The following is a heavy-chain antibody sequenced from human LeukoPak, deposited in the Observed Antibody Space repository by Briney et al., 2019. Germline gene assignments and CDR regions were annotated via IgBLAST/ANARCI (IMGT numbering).Heavy chain of an antibody. J-gene: IGHJ4*02. CDR2: ISSSSSTI. CDR1: GFTFSSYS. CDR3: TPHLDGNYPFDY. V-gene: IGHV3-48*02. D-gene: IGHD1-7*01. Sequence: GGSLRLSCAASGFTFSSYSMNWVRQAPGKGLEWVSYISSSSSTIYYADSVKGRFTISRDSAKNSLYLQMNSLRDEDTSVYYCTPHLDGNYPFDYWGQGTLVTVSS.